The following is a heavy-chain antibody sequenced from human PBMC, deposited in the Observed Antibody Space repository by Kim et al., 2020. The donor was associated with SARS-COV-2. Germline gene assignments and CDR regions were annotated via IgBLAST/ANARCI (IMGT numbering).Heavy chain of an antibody. CDR2: VSGSGGST. CDR1: GFTFSSYA. J-gene: IGHJ5*02. CDR3: AKDALPIGSGWPYNWFDP. V-gene: IGHV3-23*01. Sequence: GGSLRLSCAASGFTFSSYAMSWVRQAPGKGLEWVSAVSGSGGSTYYADSVKGRFTISRDNSKNTLYLQMNSLRAEDTAVYYCAKDALPIGSGWPYNWFDPWGQGTLVTVSS. D-gene: IGHD6-19*01.